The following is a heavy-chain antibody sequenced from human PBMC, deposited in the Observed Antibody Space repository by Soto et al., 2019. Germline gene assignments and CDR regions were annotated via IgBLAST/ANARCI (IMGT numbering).Heavy chain of an antibody. D-gene: IGHD6-6*01. V-gene: IGHV3-7*05. CDR3: ARLPPYSSSSNFDY. CDR2: IKEDGSEK. J-gene: IGHJ4*02. CDR1: GGTFSTYW. Sequence: GGSLRLSWAAAGGTFSTYWMSWVRQAPGKGLEWVANIKEDGSEKYYVDSVKGRFSISRDNAKNSLYLQMNSLRAEDTAVYYCARLPPYSSSSNFDYWGQGTLVTVSS.